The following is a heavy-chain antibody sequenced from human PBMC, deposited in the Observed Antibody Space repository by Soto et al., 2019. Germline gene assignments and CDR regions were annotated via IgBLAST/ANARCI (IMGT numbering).Heavy chain of an antibody. CDR2: IYYSGST. CDR3: ARAVLPATAPFDY. J-gene: IGHJ4*02. CDR1: GGSISNYY. Sequence: QVQLQESGPRLVKPSETLSLTCIVSGGSISNYYRSWIRQPPGKGLEWIGYIYYSGSTNYNPSLQSRVTISVDASKNQFTLKLSSVTAADTAVYYCARAVLPATAPFDYWGQGTLVTVSS. D-gene: IGHD2-2*01. V-gene: IGHV4-59*01.